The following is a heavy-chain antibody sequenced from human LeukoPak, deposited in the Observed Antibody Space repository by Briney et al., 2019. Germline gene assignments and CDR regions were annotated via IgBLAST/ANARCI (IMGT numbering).Heavy chain of an antibody. V-gene: IGHV3-48*02. CDR3: AKQQGFDF. CDR1: GLTFSSYS. D-gene: IGHD6-13*01. J-gene: IGHJ4*02. CDR2: IRSSSSTI. Sequence: GGSLRLSSAASGLTFSSYSMNWVRQAQGKGLEWVSYIRSSSSTIHYADPVEGRFIISRDNAKNSLYLQMSSLIDEDTGVYYCAKQQGFDFWGQGTRVTVSS.